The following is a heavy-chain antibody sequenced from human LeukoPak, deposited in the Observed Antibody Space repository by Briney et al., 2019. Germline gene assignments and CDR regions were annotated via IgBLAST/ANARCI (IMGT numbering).Heavy chain of an antibody. V-gene: IGHV1-3*01. Sequence: GASVKVSCKASGYTFTSYGMHWVRQAPGQGLEWMGWINPGNEDTKYSQKFQGRITITRDTSASTAYMELSSLRSEDTAVYYCARGYYDSSGYRFDYWGQGTLVTVSS. CDR2: INPGNEDT. CDR1: GYTFTSYG. D-gene: IGHD3-22*01. J-gene: IGHJ4*02. CDR3: ARGYYDSSGYRFDY.